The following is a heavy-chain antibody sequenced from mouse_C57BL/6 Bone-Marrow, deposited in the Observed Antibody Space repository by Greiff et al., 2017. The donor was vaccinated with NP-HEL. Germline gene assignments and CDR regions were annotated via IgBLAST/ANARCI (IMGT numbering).Heavy chain of an antibody. Sequence: QVTLKASGPGILQSSQSLSLTCSFSGFSLSTSGMGVSWIRQPSGKGLEWLAHIYWDDDKRFNPSLKSWLTISKDTSRNQVFLKITSVHTADTATYYWARREGDSWYFDVWGTGTTVTVSS. CDR3: ARREGDSWYFDV. CDR2: IYWDDDK. CDR1: GFSLSTSGMG. D-gene: IGHD3-3*01. J-gene: IGHJ1*03. V-gene: IGHV8-12*01.